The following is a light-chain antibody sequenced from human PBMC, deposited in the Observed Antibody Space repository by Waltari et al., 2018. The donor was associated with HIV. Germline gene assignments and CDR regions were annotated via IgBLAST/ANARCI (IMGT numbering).Light chain of an antibody. V-gene: IGLV3-25*03. CDR2: KDT. Sequence: SSELTQPPSVSVSPGPTVRITCSGDALPNQYTSWYQQTPGQPPVLVMYKDTQRSSGTPERCSGSSSGTTVTLTITAVRAEDEAYYYCQSGDNKLTSVFFGGGTRLTVL. CDR3: QSGDNKLTSVF. J-gene: IGLJ2*01. CDR1: ALPNQY.